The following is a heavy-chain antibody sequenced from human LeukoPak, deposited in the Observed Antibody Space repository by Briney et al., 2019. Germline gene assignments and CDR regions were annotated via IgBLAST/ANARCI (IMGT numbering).Heavy chain of an antibody. CDR1: GGSISSYY. D-gene: IGHD3-16*01. Sequence: SETLSLTCTVSGGSISSYYWSWIRQPPGKGLEWIGYIYSSGSTDYNPSLKSRVTITVDTSKSQFSLKLSSVTAADTAIYYCARDPSTFYFDYWGQGALVTVSS. V-gene: IGHV4-59*01. CDR3: ARDPSTFYFDY. J-gene: IGHJ4*02. CDR2: IYSSGST.